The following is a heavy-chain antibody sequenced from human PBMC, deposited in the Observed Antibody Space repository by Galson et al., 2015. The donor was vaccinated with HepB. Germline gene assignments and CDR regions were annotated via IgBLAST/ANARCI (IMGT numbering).Heavy chain of an antibody. CDR3: TTKSEMATIESRGLDAFDI. J-gene: IGHJ3*02. CDR1: GFTFSNAW. Sequence: SLRLSCAASGFTFSNAWMNWVRQAPGKGLEWVGRIKSKTGGGTTDYAAPVKGRFTISRDDSKNTLYLQMNSLKTEDTAVYYCTTKSEMATIESRGLDAFDIWGQGTMVTVSS. D-gene: IGHD5-24*01. CDR2: IKSKTGGGTT. V-gene: IGHV3-15*07.